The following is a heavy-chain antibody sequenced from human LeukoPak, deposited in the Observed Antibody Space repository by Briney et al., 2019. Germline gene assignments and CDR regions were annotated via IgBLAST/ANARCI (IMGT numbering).Heavy chain of an antibody. D-gene: IGHD1-26*01. CDR2: ITSSSTYI. Sequence: GGSLRLSCAASGFTFSSYSMNWVRQAPGKGLEWVSSITSSSTYIYYADSMKGRFTISRDNAKNSLYRQMDSLRAEDTAVYYCARGSSGSYYTLFDYWGQGTLVTVSS. CDR3: ARGSSGSYYTLFDY. V-gene: IGHV3-21*01. J-gene: IGHJ4*02. CDR1: GFTFSSYS.